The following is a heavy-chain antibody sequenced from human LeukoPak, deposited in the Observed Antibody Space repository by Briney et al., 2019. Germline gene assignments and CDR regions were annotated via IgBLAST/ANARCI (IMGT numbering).Heavy chain of an antibody. Sequence: SETLSLTCTVSGGSISSSSYYWGWIRQPPGKGLEWIGSIYYSGSTYYNPSLKSRVTISVDTSKNQFSLTLSSVTAADTAVYYCARLKRISGSYSGGYYFDYWGQGTLVTVSS. CDR1: GGSISSSSYY. V-gene: IGHV4-39*01. D-gene: IGHD1-26*01. CDR2: IYYSGST. J-gene: IGHJ4*02. CDR3: ARLKRISGSYSGGYYFDY.